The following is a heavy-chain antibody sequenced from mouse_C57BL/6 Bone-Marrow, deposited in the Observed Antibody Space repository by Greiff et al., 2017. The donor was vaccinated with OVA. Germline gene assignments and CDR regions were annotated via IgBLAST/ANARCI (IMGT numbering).Heavy chain of an antibody. CDR3: ARSGWLLGGYFDV. D-gene: IGHD2-3*01. J-gene: IGHJ1*03. CDR2: INPSSGYT. V-gene: IGHV1-4*01. CDR1: GYTFTSYT. Sequence: VKLMESGAELARPGASVKMSCKASGYTFTSYTMHWVKQRPGQGLEWIGYINPSSGYTTYNQKFKAKATLTADKSSSTAYMQLSSLTSEDSAVYYCARSGWLLGGYFDVWGTGTTVTVSS.